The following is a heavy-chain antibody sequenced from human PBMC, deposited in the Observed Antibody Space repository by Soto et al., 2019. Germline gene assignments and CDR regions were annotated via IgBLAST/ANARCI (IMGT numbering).Heavy chain of an antibody. CDR2: IYYSGST. CDR3: ARQYCSGGSCYSGYYGMDV. Sequence: QVQLQESGPGLVKPSQTLSLTCTVSGGSISSGGYYWSWIRQHPGKGLEWIGYIYYSGSTYYNPSLKSRVTISVDTSKNQFPPKLSSVTAADTAVYYCARQYCSGGSCYSGYYGMDVWGQGTTVTVSS. D-gene: IGHD2-15*01. CDR1: GGSISSGGYY. V-gene: IGHV4-31*03. J-gene: IGHJ6*02.